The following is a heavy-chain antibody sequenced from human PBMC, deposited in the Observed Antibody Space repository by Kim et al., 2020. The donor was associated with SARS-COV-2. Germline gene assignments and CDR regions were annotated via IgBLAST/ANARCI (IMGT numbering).Heavy chain of an antibody. CDR2: INPSGGST. CDR3: ARDKNDYGGNRDAFDI. V-gene: IGHV1-46*01. J-gene: IGHJ3*02. Sequence: ASVKVSCKASGYTFTSYYMHWVRQAPGQGLEWMGIINPSGGSTSYAQKFQGRVTMTRDTSTSTVYMELSSLRSEDTAVYYCARDKNDYGGNRDAFDIWGQGTMVTVSS. D-gene: IGHD4-17*01. CDR1: GYTFTSYY.